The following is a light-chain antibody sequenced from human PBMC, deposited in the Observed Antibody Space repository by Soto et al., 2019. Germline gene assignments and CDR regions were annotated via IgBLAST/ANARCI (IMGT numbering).Light chain of an antibody. CDR3: QQSFCPRIT. V-gene: IGKV1-39*01. J-gene: IGKJ4*01. CDR2: AAS. Sequence: DIQITKSPFSLSASVGNRVTITCRASQGISNFLAWYQQKPGKAPKVLIYAASTLQSGVPSRFSGSGSGAEFTLTISRVQPEDFATYYCQQSFCPRITFGGGTKVDIK. CDR1: QGISNF.